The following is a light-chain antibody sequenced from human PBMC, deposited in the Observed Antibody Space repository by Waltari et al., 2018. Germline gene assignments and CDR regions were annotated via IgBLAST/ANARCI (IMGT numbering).Light chain of an antibody. CDR2: GAS. J-gene: IGKJ2*01. CDR3: QQYGSSILYT. Sequence: MLTQSPATLSLSPGKTATLSCRASQRLTKYYLAWYQQKPGQAPRLLIYGASSRAAGIPERFRGSGSGTDFTLTINRLEPEDFAMYYCQQYGSSILYTFGQGTKLEIK. CDR1: QRLTKYY. V-gene: IGKV3-20*01.